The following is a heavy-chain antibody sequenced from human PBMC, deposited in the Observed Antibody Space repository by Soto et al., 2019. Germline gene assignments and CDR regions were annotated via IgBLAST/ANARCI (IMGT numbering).Heavy chain of an antibody. J-gene: IGHJ6*01. Sequence: QVQLVESGGGVVQPGRSLRLSCAAARYRFSSHGMHWVRQAPGKGLEWVAVIWYDGSKKCYADSVKGRFIVSRDDSKHTLYLEMNSLRAEDTAVYYCARDQASSMDVWGQGTTVTVSS. CDR2: IWYDGSKK. V-gene: IGHV3-33*01. CDR3: ARDQASSMDV. CDR1: RYRFSSHG.